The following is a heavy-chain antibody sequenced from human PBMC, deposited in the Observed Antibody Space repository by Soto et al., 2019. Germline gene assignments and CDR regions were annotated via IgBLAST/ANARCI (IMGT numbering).Heavy chain of an antibody. CDR2: INHSGST. D-gene: IGHD6-6*01. CDR3: ARSVRAARLYYYYGMDV. Sequence: SETLSLTCAVYGGSFSGYYWSWIRQPPGKGLEWIGEINHSGSTNYNPSHKSRVTISVDTSKNQFSLKLSSVTAADTAVYYCARSVRAARLYYYYGMDVWGQGTTVTVSS. CDR1: GGSFSGYY. J-gene: IGHJ6*02. V-gene: IGHV4-34*01.